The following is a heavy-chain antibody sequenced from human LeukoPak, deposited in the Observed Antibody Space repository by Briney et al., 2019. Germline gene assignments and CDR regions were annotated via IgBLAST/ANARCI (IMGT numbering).Heavy chain of an antibody. D-gene: IGHD1-26*01. J-gene: IGHJ4*02. Sequence: SETLSLTCAVYGGSFSGYYWSWIRQPPGKGLEWIGEINHSGSTNYNPSLKSRVTISVDTSKNQFSLKLSSVTAADTAVYYCARVSEVGARGDYWGQGTLVTVSS. CDR2: INHSGST. V-gene: IGHV4-34*01. CDR3: ARVSEVGARGDY. CDR1: GGSFSGYY.